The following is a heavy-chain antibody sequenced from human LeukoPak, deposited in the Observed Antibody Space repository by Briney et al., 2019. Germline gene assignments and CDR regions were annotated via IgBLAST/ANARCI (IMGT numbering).Heavy chain of an antibody. Sequence: GGSLRLSCAASGFTFSSYGMHWVRQAPGKGLEWVAVISYDGSNKYYADSVKGRFTISRDNSKNTLYLQMNSLRAEDTAVYYCAKGVWFGELDFDYWGQGTLVTVSS. D-gene: IGHD3-10*01. CDR1: GFTFSSYG. CDR3: AKGVWFGELDFDY. CDR2: ISYDGSNK. J-gene: IGHJ4*02. V-gene: IGHV3-30*18.